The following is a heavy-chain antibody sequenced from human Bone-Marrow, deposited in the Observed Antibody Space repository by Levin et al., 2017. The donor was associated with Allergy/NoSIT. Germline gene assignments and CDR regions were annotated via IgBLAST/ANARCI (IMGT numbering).Heavy chain of an antibody. V-gene: IGHV3-30*18. J-gene: IGHJ4*02. CDR2: ISYDGSNT. CDR1: EFTFDTFG. CDR3: VKDSVFEAVAPSEPDC. Sequence: GESLKISCAASEFTFDTFGMHWVRQAPGKGLEWVTTISYDGSNTYYADSVKGRFTISRDNSKNTLYLQMNSLRGDDTAVYYCVKDSVFEAVAPSEPDCWGQGTLVTVSS. D-gene: IGHD6-19*01.